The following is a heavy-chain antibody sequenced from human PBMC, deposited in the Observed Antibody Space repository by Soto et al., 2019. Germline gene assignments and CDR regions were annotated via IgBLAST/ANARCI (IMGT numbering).Heavy chain of an antibody. CDR3: VRVRGANYGYRSFES. J-gene: IGHJ4*02. CDR2: MSSNGRTR. D-gene: IGHD5-18*01. Sequence: GGSLRLSCEASGFTFSDYYMSWIRQAPGKGLEWVSYMSSNGRTRYYADSVKGRFSISRDNVKKSLFLNMDSLRANDTAVYYCVRVRGANYGYRSFESWGQGTLVTVSS. CDR1: GFTFSDYY. V-gene: IGHV3-11*01.